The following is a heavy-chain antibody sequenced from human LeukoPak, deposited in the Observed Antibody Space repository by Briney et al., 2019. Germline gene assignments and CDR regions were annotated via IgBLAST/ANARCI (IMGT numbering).Heavy chain of an antibody. CDR3: AATVAGGYFDL. J-gene: IGHJ2*01. CDR2: ISSSSSYI. V-gene: IGHV3-21*01. D-gene: IGHD4-23*01. CDR1: GFTFGDYA. Sequence: GGSLRLSCTASGFTFGDYAISWVRQAPGKGLEWVSSISSSSSYIYYADSVKGRFTISRDNAKNSLYLQMNSLRAEDTAVYYCAATVAGGYFDLWGRGTLVTVSS.